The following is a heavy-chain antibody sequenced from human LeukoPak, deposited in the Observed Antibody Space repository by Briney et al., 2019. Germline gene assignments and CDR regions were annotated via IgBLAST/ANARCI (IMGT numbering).Heavy chain of an antibody. CDR3: ARTATVGGGSAFDI. J-gene: IGHJ3*02. CDR1: GGSISSGGYS. CDR2: IYHSGST. V-gene: IGHV4-30-2*01. Sequence: SETLSLTCAVSGGSISSGGYSWSWIRQPPGKGLEWIGYIYHSGSTYHNPSLKSRVTISVDRSKNQFSLKLSSVTAADTAVYYCARTATVGGGSAFDIWGQGTMVTVSS. D-gene: IGHD4-23*01.